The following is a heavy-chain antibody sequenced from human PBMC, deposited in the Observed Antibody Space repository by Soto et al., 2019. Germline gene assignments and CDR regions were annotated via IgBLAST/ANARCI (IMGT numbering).Heavy chain of an antibody. CDR1: LFTFSIYG. Sequence: LSLSFAASLFTFSIYGMHWVRQAPCKGLEWVAVISYDGSNKYYADSVKGRFTISRDNSKNTLYLQMNSLRAEDTAVYYCAKDRIAVAGTFYFDYWGQGTLVTVSS. V-gene: IGHV3-30*18. CDR2: ISYDGSNK. J-gene: IGHJ4*02. CDR3: AKDRIAVAGTFYFDY. D-gene: IGHD6-19*01.